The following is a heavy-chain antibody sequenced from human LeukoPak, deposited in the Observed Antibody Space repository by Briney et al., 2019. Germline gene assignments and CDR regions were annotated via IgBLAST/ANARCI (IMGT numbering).Heavy chain of an antibody. CDR2: IIPIFGTA. CDR1: GGTFSSYG. CDR3: ARLDEYSSSSRYYGMDV. D-gene: IGHD6-6*01. V-gene: IGHV1-69*06. J-gene: IGHJ6*02. Sequence: SVKVSCKASGGTFSSYGISWVRQAPGQGLEWMGGIIPIFGTANYAQKFQGRVTITADKFTSTAYMELSSLRSEDTAVYYCARLDEYSSSSRYYGMDVWGQGTTVTVSS.